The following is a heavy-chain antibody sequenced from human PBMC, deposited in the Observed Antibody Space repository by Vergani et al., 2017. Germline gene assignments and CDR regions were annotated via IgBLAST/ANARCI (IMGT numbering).Heavy chain of an antibody. V-gene: IGHV4-61*02. CDR1: GGSINSHNYY. D-gene: IGHD2-15*01. J-gene: IGHJ4*02. CDR3: ARGSXLGGSCYKPLFDY. Sequence: QVQLQESGPGLVKPSQTLSLTCTVSGGSINSHNYYWSWIRQPAGKGLEWIGRIHTRGRTNYNPSLNSRVTMSEDTSKNQFSLKLTSVTAAATAVYFCARGSXLGGSCYKPLFDYWGQGILVTVSS. CDR2: IHTRGRT.